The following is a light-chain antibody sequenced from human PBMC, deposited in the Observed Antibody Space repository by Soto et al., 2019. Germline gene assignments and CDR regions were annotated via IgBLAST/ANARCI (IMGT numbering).Light chain of an antibody. V-gene: IGLV3-25*02. CDR3: QSADTSGTYRV. Sequence: SYELTQPPSLSLSPGQTAMITCSGDALPKQYAYWFQQKPGQAPVLVIYTDNKRPSGIPDRFSGSSSGTTVTLTISGVQAEDEADYYCQSADTSGTYRVFGGGTKPTVL. CDR2: TDN. CDR1: ALPKQY. J-gene: IGLJ3*02.